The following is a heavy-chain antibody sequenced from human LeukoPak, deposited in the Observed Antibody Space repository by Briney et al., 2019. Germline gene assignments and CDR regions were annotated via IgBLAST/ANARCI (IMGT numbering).Heavy chain of an antibody. CDR2: IYHSGST. Sequence: SETLSLTCTVSGYSISSGYYWGWIRQPPGKGLEWIGSIYHSGSTYYNPSLKSRVTISVDTSKNQFSLKLSSVTAADTAVYYCARVEYQLLDDYYYYMDVWGKGTTVTVSS. D-gene: IGHD2-2*01. V-gene: IGHV4-38-2*02. CDR1: GYSISSGYY. CDR3: ARVEYQLLDDYYYYMDV. J-gene: IGHJ6*03.